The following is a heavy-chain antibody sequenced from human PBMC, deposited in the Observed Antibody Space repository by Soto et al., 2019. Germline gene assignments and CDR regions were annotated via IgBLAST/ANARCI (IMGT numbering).Heavy chain of an antibody. V-gene: IGHV3-23*01. CDR1: VFTFDNYA. CDR3: AAGCFHDLLSCFYAPAF. CDR2: VSATGRNK. Sequence: GGSLRLSCAVYVFTFDNYAMSWVRQPPGKGLEWVSGVSATGRNKVYADSVKGRFTISRDNSNNSLFLQMSDLRAEDTALYYCAAGCFHDLLSCFYAPAFWGQGILVTVS. J-gene: IGHJ4*02. D-gene: IGHD3-3*01.